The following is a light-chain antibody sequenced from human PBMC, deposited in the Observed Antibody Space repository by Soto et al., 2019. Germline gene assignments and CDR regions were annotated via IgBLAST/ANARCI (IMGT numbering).Light chain of an antibody. CDR2: GAS. J-gene: IGKJ2*01. Sequence: EVVMTQSPATLYVSPGERVTLSCRASQAVGYNLAWYQHKPGQAPRLLIYGASTRVTGIPTRFSGSGSGTEFTLTCSSLQSEDFAIYYCQQSYTFGQGTKLEIK. CDR3: QQSYT. CDR1: QAVGYN. V-gene: IGKV3-15*01.